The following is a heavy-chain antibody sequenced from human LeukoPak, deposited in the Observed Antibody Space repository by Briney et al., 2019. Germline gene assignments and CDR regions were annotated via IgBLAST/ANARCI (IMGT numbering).Heavy chain of an antibody. CDR1: GYSISSGYY. CDR3: ARDIAVAGTGGFDP. V-gene: IGHV4-61*02. D-gene: IGHD6-19*01. J-gene: IGHJ5*02. Sequence: SETLSLTCTVSGYSISSGYYWGWIRQPAGKGLEWIGRIYTSGSTSYNPSLKSRVTISVDTSKNQFSLKLSSVTAADTAVYYCARDIAVAGTGGFDPWGQGTLVTVSS. CDR2: IYTSGST.